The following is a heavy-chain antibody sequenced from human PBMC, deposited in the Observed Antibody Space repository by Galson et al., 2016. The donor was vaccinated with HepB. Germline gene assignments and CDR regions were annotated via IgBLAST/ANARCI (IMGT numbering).Heavy chain of an antibody. Sequence: SLRLSCAASGFTFSAYAMAWARQAPGKGLEWVSGISDSGAKTYYADSVRGRFSISRDDSKSTLYLQMTNLRVEDTALYYCVADHGGLDCFDFWGRGTMVTVSS. CDR2: ISDSGAKT. D-gene: IGHD4-23*01. J-gene: IGHJ3*01. CDR3: VADHGGLDCFDF. V-gene: IGHV3-23*01. CDR1: GFTFSAYA.